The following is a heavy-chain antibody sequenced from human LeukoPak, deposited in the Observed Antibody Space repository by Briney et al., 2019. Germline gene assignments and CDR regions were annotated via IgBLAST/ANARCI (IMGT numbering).Heavy chain of an antibody. V-gene: IGHV4-59*01. J-gene: IGHJ4*02. CDR2: IYYSGST. CDR1: GGSISSYY. Sequence: SETLSLTCTVSGGSISSYYWSWIRQPPGKGLEWIGYIYYSGSTNYNPSLKSRVTISVDTSKNQFSLKLSSVTAADTAVYYCAESHDCGGDCYIANWGQGTLVTVSS. CDR3: AESHDCGGDCYIAN. D-gene: IGHD2-21*02.